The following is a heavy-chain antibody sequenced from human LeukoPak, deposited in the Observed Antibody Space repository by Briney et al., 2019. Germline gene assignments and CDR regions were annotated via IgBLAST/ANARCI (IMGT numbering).Heavy chain of an antibody. V-gene: IGHV4-38-2*02. CDR3: ARGLVY. CDR2: IYHSGST. J-gene: IGHJ4*02. CDR1: GVSISSGYY. Sequence: SETLSLTCTVSGVSISSGYYWGWIRQPPGKGLEWIGSIYHSGSTYYNPSLKSRVTISVDTSKNQFSLKLSSVTAADTAVYYCARGLVYWGQGTLVTVSS.